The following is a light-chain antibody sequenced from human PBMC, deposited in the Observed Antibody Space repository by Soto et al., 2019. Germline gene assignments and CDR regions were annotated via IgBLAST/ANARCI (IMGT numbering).Light chain of an antibody. J-gene: IGKJ5*01. V-gene: IGKV1-5*03. Sequence: DIQMTQSPSTLSASIGDRVTITCRASQSISTWLAWYQQKSGKAPKLLIYKASTLESGVPSRFRGSGSGTDFTLTISSLQPDDLATYYCQQYNVFPITFGQGTRLEI. CDR1: QSISTW. CDR2: KAS. CDR3: QQYNVFPIT.